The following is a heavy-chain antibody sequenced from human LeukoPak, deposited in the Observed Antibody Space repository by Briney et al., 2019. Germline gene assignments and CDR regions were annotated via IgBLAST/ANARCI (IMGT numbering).Heavy chain of an antibody. Sequence: GGSLRLSCAASGFTFNTYWMHWVRQAPGKGLVWVSRIRSDGSSTSYADSVRGRFTISRDNAKNTLYLQMNSLRAEDTAVYYCARNWNDDYWGQGTLVTVSS. D-gene: IGHD1-1*01. CDR2: IRSDGSST. CDR1: GFTFNTYW. CDR3: ARNWNDDY. V-gene: IGHV3-74*01. J-gene: IGHJ4*02.